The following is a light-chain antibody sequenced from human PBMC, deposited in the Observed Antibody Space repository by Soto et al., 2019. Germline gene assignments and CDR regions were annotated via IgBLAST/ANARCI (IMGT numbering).Light chain of an antibody. CDR2: GAS. CDR1: QSINNN. V-gene: IGKV3-15*01. CDR3: QQYDNWPLT. Sequence: LVMPQSPATLSVSPGERATLSCRASQSINNNLAWYQRTPGQAPRLLIYGASTRATGIPDRFSGCGCGTEFTLTISSLQSEDFAAYFCQQYDNWPLTFGGGTKV. J-gene: IGKJ4*01.